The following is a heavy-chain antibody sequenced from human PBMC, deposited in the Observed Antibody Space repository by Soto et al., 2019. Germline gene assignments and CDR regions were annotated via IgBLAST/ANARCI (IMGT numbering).Heavy chain of an antibody. CDR3: ARGRFGVVTFHYYYYYYMDV. CDR1: GGSISSSSYY. CDR2: IYYSGST. Sequence: PSETLSLTCTVSGGSISSSSYYWGWIRQPPGRGLEWIGSIYYSGSTYYNPSLKSRVTISVDTSKNQFSLKLSSVTAADTAVYYCARGRFGVVTFHYYYYYYMDVWGKGTTVTVSS. J-gene: IGHJ6*03. D-gene: IGHD3-3*01. V-gene: IGHV4-39*01.